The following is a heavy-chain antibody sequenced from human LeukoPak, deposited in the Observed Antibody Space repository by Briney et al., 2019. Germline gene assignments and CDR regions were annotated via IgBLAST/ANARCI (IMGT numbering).Heavy chain of an antibody. Sequence: ASETLSLTCTVSGGSISSGDYYWSWTRQPPGKGLEWIGYIYYSGSTYYNPSLKSRVTISVDTSKNQFSLKLSSVTAADTAVYYCARGGGYSYGYYFDYWGQGTLVTVSS. CDR3: ARGGGYSYGYYFDY. CDR1: GGSISSGDYY. V-gene: IGHV4-30-4*01. J-gene: IGHJ4*02. CDR2: IYYSGST. D-gene: IGHD5-18*01.